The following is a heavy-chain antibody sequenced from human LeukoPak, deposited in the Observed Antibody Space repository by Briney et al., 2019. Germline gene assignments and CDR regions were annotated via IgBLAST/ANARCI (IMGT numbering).Heavy chain of an antibody. D-gene: IGHD3-16*01. CDR3: ARIVGGGNSGILDH. CDR2: IYWNDDK. CDR1: GFSLSSTGVG. Sequence: ESGPTLVKPTQTLTLTCTFSGFSLSSTGVGVGWIRQPPGKALEWLALIYWNDDKRYSPSLKSRLTITKDTSRNQVVLTMTNMNPVDTATYYCARIVGGGNSGILDHWGQGTLVTVSS. J-gene: IGHJ4*02. V-gene: IGHV2-5*01.